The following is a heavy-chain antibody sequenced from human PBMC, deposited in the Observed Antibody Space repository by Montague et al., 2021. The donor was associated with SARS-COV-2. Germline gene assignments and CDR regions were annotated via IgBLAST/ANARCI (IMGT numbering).Heavy chain of an antibody. CDR3: ARLVVVAATPY. D-gene: IGHD2-15*01. V-gene: IGHV3-7*01. CDR1: GFTFSSYW. Sequence: LRLSCAASGFTFSSYWMSWVRQAPGKGLEWVANIRQDGSEKYYVDSVKGRFTISRDNAKNSLSLQMNSLRAEDTAVYYCARLVVVAATPYWGQGTLVTVSS. CDR2: IRQDGSEK. J-gene: IGHJ4*02.